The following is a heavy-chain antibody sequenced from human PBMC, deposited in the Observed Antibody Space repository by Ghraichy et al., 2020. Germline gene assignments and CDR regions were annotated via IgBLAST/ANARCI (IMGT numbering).Heavy chain of an antibody. J-gene: IGHJ4*02. D-gene: IGHD3-22*01. CDR2: IRSRILGGTA. CDR1: GFTLDNFS. Sequence: GGSLRLSCTTSGFTLDNFSLSWFRQCPGKGPEWLRFIRSRILGGTADYAASVKGRFRMSRDDYKVVAYLQMDNMKIEDTGVYFCKREYISGYYKSDYWGQGTTVPVS. V-gene: IGHV3-49*03. CDR3: KREYISGYYKSDY.